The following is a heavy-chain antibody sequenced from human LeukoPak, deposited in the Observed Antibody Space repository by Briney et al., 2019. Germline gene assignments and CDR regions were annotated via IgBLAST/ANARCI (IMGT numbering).Heavy chain of an antibody. CDR3: ARLYWLVSFDY. CDR1: GGSFSGYY. CDR2: INHSGST. Sequence: PSETLSLTCAVYGGSFSGYYWSWIRQPPGKGLEWIGEINHSGSTNYNPSLKCRVTISVDTSKNQFSLKLSSVTAADTAVYYCARLYWLVSFDYWGQGTLVTVSS. V-gene: IGHV4-34*01. J-gene: IGHJ4*02. D-gene: IGHD3-9*01.